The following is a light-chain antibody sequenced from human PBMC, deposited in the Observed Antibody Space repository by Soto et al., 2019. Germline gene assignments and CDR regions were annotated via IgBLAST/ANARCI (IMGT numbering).Light chain of an antibody. CDR1: QSISRQ. CDR2: QAS. J-gene: IGKJ1*01. CDR3: IQYQSYWT. V-gene: IGKV1-5*03. Sequence: DIQMTQSPSTLSASVGDRVSITCRASQSISRQLAWYQQKPGKAPNLLIYQASNLETGVPSRFTRSGSGTEFTLTISSLQPDDLPTYNCIQYQSYWTFGQGTKVEVK.